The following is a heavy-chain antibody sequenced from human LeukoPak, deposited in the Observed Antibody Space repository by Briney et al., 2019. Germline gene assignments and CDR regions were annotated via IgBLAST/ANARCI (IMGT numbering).Heavy chain of an antibody. D-gene: IGHD2-8*01. CDR1: GGSISGHY. CDR3: AGVFHDTNDFNDFYFYMDV. V-gene: IGHV4-59*11. Sequence: PSETLSLTCTVSGGSISGHYWSWIRQPPGKGLEWIGYTYHSGSSNYNSFLKSRVTISVDTSKKQLSLQLTSVTAADTAVYYCAGVFHDTNDFNDFYFYMDVWGKGTTVTVSS. J-gene: IGHJ6*03. CDR2: TYHSGSS.